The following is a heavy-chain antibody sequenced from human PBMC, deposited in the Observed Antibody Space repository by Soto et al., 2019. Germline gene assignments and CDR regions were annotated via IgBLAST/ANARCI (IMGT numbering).Heavy chain of an antibody. CDR3: ARHRSSGWDAFDI. CDR1: GYRFTNYW. Sequence: PGESLKISCKGSGYRFTNYWIGWVRQMPGKGLEWMGIIYPGDSDTRYSPSFQGQVIISADKSISTAYLQWSSLKASGTAIYYCARHRSSGWDAFDIWGQGTMVTVSS. CDR2: IYPGDSDT. D-gene: IGHD6-19*01. V-gene: IGHV5-51*01. J-gene: IGHJ3*02.